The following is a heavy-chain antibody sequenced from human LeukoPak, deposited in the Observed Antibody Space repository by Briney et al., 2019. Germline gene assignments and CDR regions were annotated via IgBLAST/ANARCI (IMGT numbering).Heavy chain of an antibody. Sequence: ASVKVSCKASGGTFSSYAISWVRQATGQGLEWMGWMNPNSGNTGYAQKFQGRVTMTRNTSISTAYMELSSLRSEDTAVYYCARGLPGEGTGYWGQGTLVTVSS. V-gene: IGHV1-8*02. CDR1: GGTFSSYA. CDR2: MNPNSGNT. CDR3: ARGLPGEGTGY. D-gene: IGHD3-10*01. J-gene: IGHJ4*02.